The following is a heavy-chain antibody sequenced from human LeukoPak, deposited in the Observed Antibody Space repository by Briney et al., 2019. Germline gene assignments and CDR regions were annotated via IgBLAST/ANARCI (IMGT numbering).Heavy chain of an antibody. CDR2: ISYDGSNK. V-gene: IGHV3-30*04. J-gene: IGHJ4*02. CDR3: ARDYKYAFDN. CDR1: GFTFSSYA. Sequence: PGRSLRLSCAASGFTFSSYAMHWVRQALGKGLEWVAVISYDGSNKYYADSVKGRFTISRDNSKNTLYLQMNSLRAEDTAVYYCARDYKYAFDNWGQGTLVTVSS. D-gene: IGHD5-24*01.